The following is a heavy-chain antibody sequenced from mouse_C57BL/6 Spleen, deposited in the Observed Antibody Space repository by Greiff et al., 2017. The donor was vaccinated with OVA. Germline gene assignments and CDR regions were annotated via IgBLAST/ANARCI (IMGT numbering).Heavy chain of an antibody. D-gene: IGHD4-1*01. J-gene: IGHJ1*03. CDR1: GFSLTSYG. CDR3: ARNWDEYFDV. V-gene: IGHV2-2*01. Sequence: QVQLQQSGPGLVQPSQSLSITCTVSGFSLTSYGVHWVRQSPGKGLEWLGVIWSGGSTDYNAAFISRLSISKDNSKSQVFFKMNSLQADDTAIYYCARNWDEYFDVWGTGTTVTVSS. CDR2: IWSGGST.